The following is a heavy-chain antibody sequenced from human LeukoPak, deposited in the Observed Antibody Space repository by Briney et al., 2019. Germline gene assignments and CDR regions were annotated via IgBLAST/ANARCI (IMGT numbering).Heavy chain of an antibody. CDR1: GGSFSGYY. V-gene: IGHV4-34*01. D-gene: IGHD6-19*01. CDR2: INHSGST. CDR3: ARGRYSSGWTVDY. Sequence: SETLSLTCAVYGGSFSGYYWNWIRQPPGKGLEWIGQINHSGSTNYNPSLKSRVTISVDTSKNHFSLKLSSVTAADTAVYYCARGRYSSGWTVDYWGQGTLVTVSS. J-gene: IGHJ4*02.